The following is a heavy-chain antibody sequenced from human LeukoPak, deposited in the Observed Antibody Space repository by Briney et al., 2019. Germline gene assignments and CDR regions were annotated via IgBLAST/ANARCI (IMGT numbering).Heavy chain of an antibody. CDR2: IIPILGIA. J-gene: IGHJ6*02. Sequence: ASVKVSCKASGGTFSSYAISWVRQAPGQGLEWMGRIIPILGIANYAQKFQGRVTITADKSTSTAYMELSILRSEDTAVYYCARDRGVTAMVSYYYYGMDVWGQGTTVTVSS. V-gene: IGHV1-69*04. CDR1: GGTFSSYA. CDR3: ARDRGVTAMVSYYYYGMDV. D-gene: IGHD5-18*01.